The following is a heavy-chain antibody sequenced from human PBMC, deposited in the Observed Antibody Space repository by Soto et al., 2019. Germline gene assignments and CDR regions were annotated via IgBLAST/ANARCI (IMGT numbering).Heavy chain of an antibody. D-gene: IGHD3-10*01. CDR3: ARELSYYGSGSYYNDWFYP. V-gene: IGHV3-33*01. CDR1: GFTFSSYG. Sequence: QVQLVESGGGVVQPGRSLRLSCAASGFTFSSYGMHWVRQAPGKGLEWVAVIWYDGSNKYYADSVKGRFTISRDNSKNTLYLQMNSRRAEDTAVYYCARELSYYGSGSYYNDWFYPWGQGTLVTVSS. J-gene: IGHJ5*02. CDR2: IWYDGSNK.